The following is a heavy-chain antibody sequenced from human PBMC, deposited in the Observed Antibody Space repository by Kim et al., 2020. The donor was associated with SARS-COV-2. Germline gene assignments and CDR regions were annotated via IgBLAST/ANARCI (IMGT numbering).Heavy chain of an antibody. CDR3: ARVGYSNYRYYYYGMDV. D-gene: IGHD4-4*01. Sequence: VKGRFTISRDNAKNSLYLQMNSLRAEDTAVYYCARVGYSNYRYYYYGMDVWGQGTTVTVSS. V-gene: IGHV3-21*01. J-gene: IGHJ6*02.